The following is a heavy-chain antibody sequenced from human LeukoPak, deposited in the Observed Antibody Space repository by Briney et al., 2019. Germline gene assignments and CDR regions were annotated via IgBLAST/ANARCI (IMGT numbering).Heavy chain of an antibody. CDR2: IKQDGSEK. CDR1: GFTFSSYW. J-gene: IGHJ4*02. D-gene: IGHD6-19*01. Sequence: GGSLRLSCAAYGFTFSSYWMSWVRQAPGKGLEWVANIKQDGSEKYYVDSVKGRFTISRDNAKNSLYLQMNSLRAEDTAVYYCARFEQWLKYYFDYWGQGTLVTVSS. CDR3: ARFEQWLKYYFDY. V-gene: IGHV3-7*01.